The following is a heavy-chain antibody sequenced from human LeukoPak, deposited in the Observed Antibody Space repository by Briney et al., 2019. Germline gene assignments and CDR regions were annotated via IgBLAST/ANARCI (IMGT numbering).Heavy chain of an antibody. J-gene: IGHJ6*03. CDR2: IYYSGST. CDR1: GGSISSYY. CDR3: ARDTAYYYYMDV. Sequence: SDTLSLTCTVSGGSISSYYWSWIRQPPGKGLEWIGYIYYSGSTNYNPFLKSRVTISVDRSKNQFSLKLSSVTAADPAVYYCARDTAYYYYMDVWGKGTPVTVSS. V-gene: IGHV4-59*12.